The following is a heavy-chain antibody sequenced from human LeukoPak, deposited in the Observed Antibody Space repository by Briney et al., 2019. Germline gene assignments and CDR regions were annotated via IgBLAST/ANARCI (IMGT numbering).Heavy chain of an antibody. CDR2: GYYTGST. D-gene: IGHD4-17*01. J-gene: IGHJ3*02. CDR3: ARHGYGDYVVAFDI. CDR1: GGSMSIISDY. Sequence: SETLSLTCTVSGGSMSIISDYWGWIRQPPGKGLEWIGSGYYTGSTYYNPSLKSRVTISVDTSKNQFSLRLTSVTAADTAVYYCARHGYGDYVVAFDIWGQGTMVTVSS. V-gene: IGHV4-39*01.